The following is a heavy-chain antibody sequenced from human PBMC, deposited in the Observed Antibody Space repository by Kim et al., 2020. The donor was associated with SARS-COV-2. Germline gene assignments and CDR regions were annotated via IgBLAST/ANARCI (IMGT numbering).Heavy chain of an antibody. CDR3: AKDELSIGYFDS. D-gene: IGHD3-9*01. Sequence: SETLSLTCSVSNASISSYYWNWIRQPPGKGLEWIGYIYHSGGTSHNPSLKSRATLSVDTSKNQFSLTLRSVTAADTAVYYCAKDELSIGYFDSWGQGALVTVSS. J-gene: IGHJ4*02. CDR2: IYHSGGT. CDR1: NASISSYY. V-gene: IGHV4-59*13.